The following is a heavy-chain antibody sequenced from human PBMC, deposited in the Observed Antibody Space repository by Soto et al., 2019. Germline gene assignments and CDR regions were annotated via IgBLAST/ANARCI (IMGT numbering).Heavy chain of an antibody. D-gene: IGHD3-3*01. CDR2: ISGSGGST. CDR1: GFTFSSYA. V-gene: IGHV3-23*01. CDR3: AKARDYDFWSGYSN. Sequence: GGSLRLSCAASGFTFSSYAMSWVRQAPGKGLEWVSLISGSGGSTYYADSVKGRFTISRDNSKNTLYLQMNSLRAEDTAVYYCAKARDYDFWSGYSNWGQGTLVTVSS. J-gene: IGHJ4*02.